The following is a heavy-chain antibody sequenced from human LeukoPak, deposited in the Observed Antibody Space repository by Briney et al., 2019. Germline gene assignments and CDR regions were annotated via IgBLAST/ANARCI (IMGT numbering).Heavy chain of an antibody. D-gene: IGHD3-16*02. Sequence: SETLSLTCTVSGGSISSYYWSWIRQPLGKGLEWIGYIYYSGSTYYNPSLKSRVTISVDTSKNQFSLKLSSVTAADTAVYYCARGSFRGSYLRLDNWFDPWGQGTLVTVSS. CDR2: IYYSGST. CDR3: ARGSFRGSYLRLDNWFDP. J-gene: IGHJ5*02. V-gene: IGHV4-59*12. CDR1: GGSISSYY.